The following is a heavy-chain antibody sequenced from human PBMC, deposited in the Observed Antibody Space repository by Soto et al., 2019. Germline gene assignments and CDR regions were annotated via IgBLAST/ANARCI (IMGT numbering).Heavy chain of an antibody. CDR1: GFNFSNHS. CDR2: IKQDGSEK. Sequence: GGSLILSCTASGFNFSNHSMSWIRQAPRKGLDWVANIKQDGSEKYYVASVKGRFTISRDNAKNSLYLKMKSLRAEDTAVYYCARDFSYYDILTGYLGGSKDSDYFDYWGQGTLVTVSS. CDR3: ARDFSYYDILTGYLGGSKDSDYFDY. D-gene: IGHD3-9*01. J-gene: IGHJ4*02. V-gene: IGHV3-7*04.